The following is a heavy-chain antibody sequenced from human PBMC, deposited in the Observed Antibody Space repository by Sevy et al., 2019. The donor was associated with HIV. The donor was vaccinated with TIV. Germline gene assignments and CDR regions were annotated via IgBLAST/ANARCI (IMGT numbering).Heavy chain of an antibody. CDR2: IYWNDDK. CDR3: AHSNTYYYDSTGYRSYFDY. CDR1: GFSLSTSGVG. J-gene: IGHJ4*02. Sequence: SGPTLVKPTQTLTLTCTFSGFSLSTSGVGVGWIRQPPGKALEWLALIYWNDDKRYSPSLKSRLTITKDTSKNQVVLTMTNMDPVETATYYCAHSNTYYYDSTGYRSYFDYWGQGTLVTVSS. V-gene: IGHV2-5*01. D-gene: IGHD3-22*01.